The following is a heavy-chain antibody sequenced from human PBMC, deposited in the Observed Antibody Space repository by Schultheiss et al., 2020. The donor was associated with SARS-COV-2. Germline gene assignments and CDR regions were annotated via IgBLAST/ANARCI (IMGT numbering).Heavy chain of an antibody. D-gene: IGHD3-9*01. CDR3: ARDYYDILTGYYLNYFDY. J-gene: IGHJ4*02. CDR2: ISSSSSYI. CDR1: GFTFSSYS. Sequence: GESLKISCAASGFTFSSYSMNWVRQAPGKGLEWVSSISSSSSYIYYADSVKGRFTISRDNAKNSLYLQMNSLRDEDTAVYYCARDYYDILTGYYLNYFDYWGQGTLVTVSS. V-gene: IGHV3-21*01.